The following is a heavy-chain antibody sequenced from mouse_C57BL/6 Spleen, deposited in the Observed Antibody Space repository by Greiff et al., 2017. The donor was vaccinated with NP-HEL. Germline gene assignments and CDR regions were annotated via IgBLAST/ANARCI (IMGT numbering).Heavy chain of an antibody. CDR1: GYTFTSYW. J-gene: IGHJ1*03. V-gene: IGHV1-72*01. CDR3: ARYYGSSYGGYFDV. D-gene: IGHD1-1*01. CDR2: IDPNSGGT. Sequence: QVQLKQPGAELVKPGASVKLSCKASGYTFTSYWMHWVKQRPGRGLEWIGRIDPNSGGTKYNEKFKSKATLTVDKPSSTAYMQLSSLTSEDSAVYYCARYYGSSYGGYFDVWGTGTTVTVSS.